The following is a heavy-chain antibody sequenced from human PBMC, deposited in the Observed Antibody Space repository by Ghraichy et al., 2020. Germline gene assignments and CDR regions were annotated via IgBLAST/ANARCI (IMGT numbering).Heavy chain of an antibody. Sequence: LTCAASGFTFSTSGMHWVRQAPGKGLEWVAFISYSGSNTYYADSVKGRFTISRDNSKSTLYLQMNSLRPEDTAVYYCVKDPILDYWGQGTLVTVPS. CDR1: GFTFSTSG. V-gene: IGHV3-30*18. J-gene: IGHJ4*02. CDR3: VKDPILDY. CDR2: ISYSGSNT.